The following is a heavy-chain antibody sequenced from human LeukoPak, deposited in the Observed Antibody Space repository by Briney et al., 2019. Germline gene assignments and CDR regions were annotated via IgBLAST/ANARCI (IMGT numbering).Heavy chain of an antibody. V-gene: IGHV3-49*04. CDR3: TRGRFSMVRGVIYYYGMDV. D-gene: IGHD3-10*01. Sequence: GGSLRLSCTTSGFTSGDYMSWVRQAPGKGLEWVGFIRSKAYGGTTEYAASVKGRFTISRDDSKSIAYLQMDSLKTEDTAVYYCTRGRFSMVRGVIYYYGMDVWGQGTTVTVSS. J-gene: IGHJ6*02. CDR1: GFTSGDY. CDR2: IRSKAYGGTT.